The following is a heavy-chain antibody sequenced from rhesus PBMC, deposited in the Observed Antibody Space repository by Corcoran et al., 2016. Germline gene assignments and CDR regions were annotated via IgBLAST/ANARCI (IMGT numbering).Heavy chain of an antibody. CDR2: IYGRRGHP. J-gene: IGHJ3*01. D-gene: IGHD5-24*01. CDR1: GGSISDSYY. CDR3: ARIPGGGYEDAFDF. V-gene: IGHV4S7*01. Sequence: QVQLQESGPGLVKPSETLSLTCAVSGGSISDSYYWNWIRQPPAKGLEWIGNIYGRRGHPYYNPPLKSRVTISKDTSQNQFSLKLSSVAAADTAVYYCARIPGGGYEDAFDFWGQGLRVTVSS.